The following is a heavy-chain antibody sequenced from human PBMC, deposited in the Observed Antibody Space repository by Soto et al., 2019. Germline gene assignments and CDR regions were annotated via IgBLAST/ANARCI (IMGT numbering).Heavy chain of an antibody. D-gene: IGHD6-13*01. CDR2: IKSKRDGGTI. J-gene: IGHJ4*02. V-gene: IGHV3-15*01. Sequence: LRLFCAASGFTFSNDWMTWVRQAPGKGLEWIGRIKSKRDGGTIDDAAPVRGRFTISRDDSTNTLYLQMNNLKTEDTAIYYCTRGAPSGTFYDYWGQGTLVTVSS. CDR1: GFTFSNDW. CDR3: TRGAPSGTFYDY.